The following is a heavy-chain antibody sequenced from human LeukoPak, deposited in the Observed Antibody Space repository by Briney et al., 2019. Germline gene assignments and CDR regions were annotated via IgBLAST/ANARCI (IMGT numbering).Heavy chain of an antibody. CDR3: AGGFYSPAY. V-gene: IGHV4-59*01. CDR1: GGTISRDY. CDR2: IYYSGTT. D-gene: IGHD4-11*01. J-gene: IGHJ4*02. Sequence: AGTLSLTCTASGGTISRDYLSWIRQPPGKGLEWIGYIYYSGTTYYNPSLKSRVTISVDTSKNQFSLRLSSVNAADTAGYYCAGGFYSPAYWGQGTLVTVS.